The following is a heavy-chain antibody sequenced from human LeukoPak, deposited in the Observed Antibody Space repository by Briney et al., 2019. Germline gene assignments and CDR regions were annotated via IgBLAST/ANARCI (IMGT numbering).Heavy chain of an antibody. CDR1: GGSISSYY. V-gene: IGHV4-4*09. J-gene: IGHJ5*02. Sequence: SETLSLTCAVSGGSISSYYWSWIRQPPGKGLEWIGYIYTSGSTNYNPSLKSRVTISVDTSKNQFSLKLSSVTAADTAVYYCARRGSNWFDPWGQGTLVTVSS. CDR3: ARRGSNWFDP. CDR2: IYTSGST. D-gene: IGHD3-10*01.